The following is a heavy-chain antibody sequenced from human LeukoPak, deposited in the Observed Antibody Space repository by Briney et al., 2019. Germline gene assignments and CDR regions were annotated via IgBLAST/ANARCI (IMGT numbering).Heavy chain of an antibody. D-gene: IGHD3-10*01. CDR3: AREGGSGSYIRRNSFDY. V-gene: IGHV3-48*01. CDR1: GFTFSSHS. J-gene: IGHJ4*02. CDR2: ISSSSSTI. Sequence: GGSLRLSCAASGFTFSSHSMNWVRRAPGKGLEWVSYISSSSSTIYYADSVKGRFTISRDNAKNSLYLQMNSLRAEDTAVYYCAREGGSGSYIRRNSFDYWGQGTLVTVSS.